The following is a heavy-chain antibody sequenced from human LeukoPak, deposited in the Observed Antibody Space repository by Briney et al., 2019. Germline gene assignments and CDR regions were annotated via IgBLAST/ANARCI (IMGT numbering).Heavy chain of an antibody. V-gene: IGHV3-21*01. CDR2: ISSSRSYI. D-gene: IGHD6-6*01. CDR3: TLAARPKTFDY. CDR1: GFTFSSYS. J-gene: IGHJ4*02. Sequence: GGSLRLSCAASGFTFSSYSMNWVRQAPGKGLEWVSSISSSRSYIYYADSVKGRFTISRDNAKNSLYLQMNSLRAEDTAVYYCTLAARPKTFDYWGQGTLVTVSS.